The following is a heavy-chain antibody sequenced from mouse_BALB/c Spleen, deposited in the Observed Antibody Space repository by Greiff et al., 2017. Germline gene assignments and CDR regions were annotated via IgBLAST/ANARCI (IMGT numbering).Heavy chain of an antibody. CDR2: ISYSGST. V-gene: IGHV3-2*02. D-gene: IGHD2-1*01. Sequence: EVQLVESGPGLVKPSQSLSLTCTVTGYSITSDYAWNWIRQFPGNKLEWMGYISYSGSTSYNPSLKSRISITRDTSKNQFFLQLNSVTTEDTATYYCARCPYGKNAMDYWGQGTSVTVSS. J-gene: IGHJ4*01. CDR1: GYSITSDYA. CDR3: ARCPYGKNAMDY.